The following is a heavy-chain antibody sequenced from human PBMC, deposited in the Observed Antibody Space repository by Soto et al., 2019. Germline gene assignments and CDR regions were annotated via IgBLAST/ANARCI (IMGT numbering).Heavy chain of an antibody. CDR1: GGSFSGYY. CDR2: INHSGST. Sequence: SETLSLTCAVYGGSFSGYYWSWIRQPPGKGLEWIGEINHSGSTSYNPSLKSRVTISVDTSKNQFSLKLSSVTAADTAVYYCARARVAVAGYYNWFDPWGQGTLVTVSS. J-gene: IGHJ5*02. V-gene: IGHV4-34*01. D-gene: IGHD6-19*01. CDR3: ARARVAVAGYYNWFDP.